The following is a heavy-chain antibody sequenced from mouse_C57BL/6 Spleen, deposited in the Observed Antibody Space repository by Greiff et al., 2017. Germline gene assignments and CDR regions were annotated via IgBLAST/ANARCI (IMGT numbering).Heavy chain of an antibody. Sequence: QVQLQQPGAELVRPGSSVKLSCQASGYTFTSYWMHWVKQRPIQGLEWIGNIDPSDSETHYNQKFKDKATLTVDKSSSTAYMQLSSLTSEDSAVYYCARGGSTMVTTHWYFDVWGTGTTVTVSS. CDR2: IDPSDSET. CDR1: GYTFTSYW. CDR3: ARGGSTMVTTHWYFDV. J-gene: IGHJ1*03. V-gene: IGHV1-52*01. D-gene: IGHD2-2*01.